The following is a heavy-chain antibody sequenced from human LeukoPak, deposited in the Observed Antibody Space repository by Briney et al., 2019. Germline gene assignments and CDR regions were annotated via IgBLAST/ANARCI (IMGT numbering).Heavy chain of an antibody. D-gene: IGHD2-2*01. V-gene: IGHV1-69*13. Sequence: RASVKVSCKASGVTFSSYAISWVRQAPGQGLEWMGGIIPIFGTANYAQKFQGRVTITADESPSTSYMELSSLRSEDTAVYYCARERENSKYQLHLFDYWGQGTLVTVSS. J-gene: IGHJ4*02. CDR2: IIPIFGTA. CDR1: GVTFSSYA. CDR3: ARERENSKYQLHLFDY.